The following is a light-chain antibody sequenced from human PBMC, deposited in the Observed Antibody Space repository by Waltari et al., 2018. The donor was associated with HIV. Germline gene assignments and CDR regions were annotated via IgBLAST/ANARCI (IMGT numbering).Light chain of an antibody. CDR3: GSYTGDESPDVV. CDR2: HFT. J-gene: IGLJ2*01. V-gene: IGLV2-8*01. Sequence: QSALTQPASASVSPGRSVTISCTLTIRHLGGFVSWYQQHAGHTPNLIIYHFTKRPSGVLARLSGSTSANTAALPAFGLQAEDEADYYYGSYTGDESPDVVFGEGTKLTVL. CDR1: IRHLGGF.